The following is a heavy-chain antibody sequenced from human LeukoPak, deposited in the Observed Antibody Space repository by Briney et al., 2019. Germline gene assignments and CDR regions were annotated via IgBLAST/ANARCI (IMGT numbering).Heavy chain of an antibody. Sequence: SSETLSLTCAVSGYSISSGYYWGWIRQPPGKGLEWTGSIYHSGSTYYNPSLKSRVTISVDTSKNQFSLKLSSVIAADTAVYYCARHGRSTNYFDYWGQGTLVTVSS. V-gene: IGHV4-38-2*01. J-gene: IGHJ4*02. CDR1: GYSISSGYY. CDR2: IYHSGST. D-gene: IGHD2-15*01. CDR3: ARHGRSTNYFDY.